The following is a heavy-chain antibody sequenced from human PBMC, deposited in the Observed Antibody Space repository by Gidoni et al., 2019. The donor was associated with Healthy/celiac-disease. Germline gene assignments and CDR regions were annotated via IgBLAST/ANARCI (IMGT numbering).Heavy chain of an antibody. CDR2: INSEGSST. J-gene: IGHJ3*02. CDR1: GFTFSSYW. Sequence: EVQLVESGGGLVQPGGSLRLSCAASGFTFSSYWMHWVRQAPGKGLVWVSRINSEGSSTSYADSVKGRFTISRDNAKNTLYLQMNSLRAEDTAVYYCARGTGGYCSGGSCYRYGAFDIWGQGTMVTVSS. D-gene: IGHD2-15*01. CDR3: ARGTGGYCSGGSCYRYGAFDI. V-gene: IGHV3-74*01.